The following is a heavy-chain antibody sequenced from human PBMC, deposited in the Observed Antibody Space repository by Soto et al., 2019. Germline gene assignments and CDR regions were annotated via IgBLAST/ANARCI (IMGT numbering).Heavy chain of an antibody. V-gene: IGHV3-30-3*01. CDR1: GCTFRYYA. Sequence: SLRLSCAASGCTFRYYAMHWVRQAPGKGLEWVALISYDDGRHKYYADSVKGRFTLSRDNSNNTLSMQMNSLRAEDTAVYYCAREGPPGLGCSDAECWASSRDVWGEGITVTVS. J-gene: IGHJ6*02. CDR3: AREGPPGLGCSDAECWASSRDV. CDR2: ISYDDGRHK. D-gene: IGHD2-15*01.